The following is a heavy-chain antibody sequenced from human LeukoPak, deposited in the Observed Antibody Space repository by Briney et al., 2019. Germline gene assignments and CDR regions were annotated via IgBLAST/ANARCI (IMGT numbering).Heavy chain of an antibody. CDR1: GFTFSDYY. J-gene: IGHJ6*03. D-gene: IGHD3-16*01. Sequence: PGGALRLSCAASGFTFSDYYMSWLRQAPGKGLEWVSYISSSGSTIYYADSVKGRFTISRDNAKSSLYLQMNSLRAEDTAVYYCASNILGPRKGNLYYYYYYMDVWGKGTTVTVSS. CDR3: ASNILGPRKGNLYYYYYYMDV. V-gene: IGHV3-11*01. CDR2: ISSSGSTI.